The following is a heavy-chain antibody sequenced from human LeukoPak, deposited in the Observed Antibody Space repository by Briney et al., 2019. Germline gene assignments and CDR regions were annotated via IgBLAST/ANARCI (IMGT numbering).Heavy chain of an antibody. V-gene: IGHV4-30-4*08. Sequence: SQTLSLTCTVSGGSISSGDYYWSWIRQPPGKGLEWIGEINHSGSTNYNPSLKSRVTISVDTSKNQFSLKLSSVTAADTAVYYCTRGYYYDSSGYFNNWFDPWGQGTLVTVSS. J-gene: IGHJ5*02. CDR3: TRGYYYDSSGYFNNWFDP. CDR2: INHSGST. D-gene: IGHD3-22*01. CDR1: GGSISSGDYY.